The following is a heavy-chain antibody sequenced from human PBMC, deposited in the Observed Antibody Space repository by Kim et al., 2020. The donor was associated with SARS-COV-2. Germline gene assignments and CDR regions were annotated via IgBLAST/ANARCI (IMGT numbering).Heavy chain of an antibody. CDR3: ARGFYRGPFDY. D-gene: IGHD3-10*01. CDR1: GFSFDDYG. Sequence: GGSLRLSCAAASGFSFDDYGMRWVRQAPGKGLEWVSGINWNGGSTGYADTVKGRFTISRDNAKTSLYLQMNSVRAEDTAFYHCARGFYRGPFDYWGQGILVTVSS. CDR2: INWNGGST. J-gene: IGHJ4*02. V-gene: IGHV3-20*01.